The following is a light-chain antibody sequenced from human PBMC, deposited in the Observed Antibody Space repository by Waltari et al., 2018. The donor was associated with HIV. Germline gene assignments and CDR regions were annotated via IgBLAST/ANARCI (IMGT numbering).Light chain of an antibody. J-gene: IGLJ1*01. CDR2: SNN. Sequence: QSVLTQPPSASGTPGQRVNISCSGSSSNTGSNTVNWYQQLPGAAPKLLIYSNNQRPSGVPDRFSGSKSGTSASLAISGLLSEDEADYSCATWDDSLNGYVFGTGTKVTV. CDR3: ATWDDSLNGYV. V-gene: IGLV1-44*01. CDR1: SSNTGSNT.